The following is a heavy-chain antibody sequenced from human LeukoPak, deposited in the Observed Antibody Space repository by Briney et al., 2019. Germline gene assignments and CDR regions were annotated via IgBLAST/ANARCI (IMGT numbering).Heavy chain of an antibody. CDR1: GFSFSSYG. D-gene: IGHD3-10*01. Sequence: GRSLRLSCAASGFSFSSYGMHWVRQAPGKGLEWVAFIRYDGSDKYYADSVKGRFTISRDNSKNTLYLQMNSLRAEDTAVYYCANLPLARGVILAVVYWGQGTLVTVSS. V-gene: IGHV3-30*02. J-gene: IGHJ4*02. CDR2: IRYDGSDK. CDR3: ANLPLARGVILAVVY.